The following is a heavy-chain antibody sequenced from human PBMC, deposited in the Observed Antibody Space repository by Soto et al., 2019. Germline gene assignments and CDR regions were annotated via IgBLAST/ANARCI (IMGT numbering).Heavy chain of an antibody. V-gene: IGHV1-2*02. CDR3: ASSRSGYSSGAIDY. CDR1: GYTFTGYY. CDR2: INPNSGGT. D-gene: IGHD6-19*01. Sequence: QVQLVQSGAEVKKPGASVKVSCKASGYTFTGYYMHWVRQAPGQGLEGMGWINPNSGGTNYAQKFQGRVTMTRDTYISTAYMELSRLRSDGTAVYYCASSRSGYSSGAIDYWGQGTLVTVSS. J-gene: IGHJ4*02.